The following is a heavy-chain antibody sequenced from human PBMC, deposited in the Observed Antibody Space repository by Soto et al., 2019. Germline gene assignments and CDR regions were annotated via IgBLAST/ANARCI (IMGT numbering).Heavy chain of an antibody. CDR3: ARGWTYGDLFALNS. V-gene: IGHV4-30-2*01. CDR1: GCSISSGGYS. Sequence: QLQLQESGSGLVKPSQTLSLTCAVSGCSISSGGYSWSWIRQPPGKGLEWIGYIYHSGSTYYNPSLKSRVTISVDRSKNQCSLKLSSVTAADTAVYYCARGWTYGDLFALNSWGQGTLVTVSS. J-gene: IGHJ5*02. CDR2: IYHSGST. D-gene: IGHD4-17*01.